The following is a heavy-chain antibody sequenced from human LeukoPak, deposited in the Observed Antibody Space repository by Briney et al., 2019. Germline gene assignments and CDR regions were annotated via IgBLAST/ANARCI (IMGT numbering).Heavy chain of an antibody. CDR2: IYSGGDT. Sequence: PGGSLRLSCAASGFNVSTNYISWVRQAPGKGLEWVSVIYSGGDTYYADSVKGRFTISRDNSKNLMYLQMNSLRADDTAVYYCAAGGAARSAGHWAQGTLVTVSS. CDR3: AAGGAARSAGH. D-gene: IGHD6-6*01. J-gene: IGHJ4*02. CDR1: GFNVSTNY. V-gene: IGHV3-53*01.